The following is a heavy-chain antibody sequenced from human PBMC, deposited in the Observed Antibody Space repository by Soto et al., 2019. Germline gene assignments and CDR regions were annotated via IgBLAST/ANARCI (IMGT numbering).Heavy chain of an antibody. CDR3: ARVVWLGEVASAVFEY. CDR2: INAGNGNT. CDR1: GYTFTDYA. D-gene: IGHD3-10*01. J-gene: IGHJ4*02. V-gene: IGHV1-3*01. Sequence: QVQLVQSGAEVKKPGASVKVSCRASGYTFTDYAMHWVRQAPGQRLEWVGWINAGNGNTKYSQKFQDRVTINRDTSATTAYMELSSLRSEDTAVYYCARVVWLGEVASAVFEYWGRGTLVTVSS.